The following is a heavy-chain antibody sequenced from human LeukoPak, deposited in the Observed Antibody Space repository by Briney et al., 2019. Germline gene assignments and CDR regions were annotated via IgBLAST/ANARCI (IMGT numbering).Heavy chain of an antibody. CDR3: AKYRGSGSYYNFYNDY. D-gene: IGHD3-10*01. Sequence: GGSLRLSCAASGFIFSTYVMNWVRQAPGKGLEWVSGISGSGGSTYYADSVKGRFTISRDNSKNTVSLQMNSLRAEDTAVYYCAKYRGSGSYYNFYNDYWGQGTLVTVSS. V-gene: IGHV3-23*01. CDR1: GFIFSTYV. CDR2: ISGSGGST. J-gene: IGHJ4*02.